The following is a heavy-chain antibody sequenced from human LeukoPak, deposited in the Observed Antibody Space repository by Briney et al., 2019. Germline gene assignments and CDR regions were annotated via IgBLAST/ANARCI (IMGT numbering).Heavy chain of an antibody. CDR1: GFTFSSYG. J-gene: IGHJ4*02. V-gene: IGHV3-30*02. CDR3: TTYSSSQRVFDY. CDR2: IRYDGSNK. Sequence: HTGGSLRLSCAASGFTFSSYGMHWVRQAPGKGLEWVAFIRYDGSNKYYADSVKGRFTISRDNSKNTLYLQMNSLRAEDTAVYYCTTYSSSQRVFDYGGQGTLVTVSS. D-gene: IGHD6-6*01.